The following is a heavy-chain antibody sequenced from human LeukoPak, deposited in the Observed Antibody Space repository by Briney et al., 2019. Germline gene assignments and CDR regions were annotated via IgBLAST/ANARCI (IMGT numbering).Heavy chain of an antibody. CDR3: AKSNGSGLVDI. CDR2: IYHSGST. D-gene: IGHD3-10*01. CDR1: GYSISSGYY. V-gene: IGHV4-38-2*02. J-gene: IGHJ3*02. Sequence: SETLSLTCTVSGYSISSGYYWGWIRQPPGKGLEWIGNIYHSGSTFYSPSLKSRVTISLDTSRNQFSLKLNSVTAADTAVYYCAKSNGSGLVDIWGQGTMVTVSS.